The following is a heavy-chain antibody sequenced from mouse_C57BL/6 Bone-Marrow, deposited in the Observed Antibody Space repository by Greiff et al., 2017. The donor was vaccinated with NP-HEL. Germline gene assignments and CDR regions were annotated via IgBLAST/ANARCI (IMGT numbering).Heavy chain of an antibody. CDR3: ASLIYYYGSSYDYFDY. V-gene: IGHV1-80*01. J-gene: IGHJ2*01. D-gene: IGHD1-1*01. CDR2: IYPGDGDT. CDR1: GYAFSSYW. Sequence: VQLQQSGAELVKPGASVKISCKASGYAFSSYWMNWVKQRPGTGLEWIGQIYPGDGDTNYNGKFKGKATLTADKSSSTAYMQLSSLTSEDSAVYFCASLIYYYGSSYDYFDYWGQGTTLTVSS.